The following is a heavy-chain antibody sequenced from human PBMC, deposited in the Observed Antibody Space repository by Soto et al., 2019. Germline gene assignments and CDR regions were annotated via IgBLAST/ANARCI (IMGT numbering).Heavy chain of an antibody. CDR2: INPSGGST. J-gene: IGHJ4*02. Sequence: QVQLVQSGAEVKKPGASVKVSCKASGYTFTSYYMHWVRQAPGQGLEWMGIINPSGGSTSYAQKFQGRVTMTRDTSTSTVYMELSSLRSEDTAVYYCARSLTGFWSGYSHGYWGQGTLVTVSS. V-gene: IGHV1-46*01. CDR3: ARSLTGFWSGYSHGY. D-gene: IGHD3-3*01. CDR1: GYTFTSYY.